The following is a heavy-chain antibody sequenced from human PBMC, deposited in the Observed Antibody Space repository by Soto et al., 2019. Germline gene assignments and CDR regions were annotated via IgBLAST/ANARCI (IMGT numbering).Heavy chain of an antibody. Sequence: GGSLRLSCAASGFTFTRYSMNWVRQAPGKGLEWVSSISSTTNYIYCGDSMKGRFTTSRDNAKNSLYLEMNSLRAEDTAVYYCAREAEDLTSNFDYWGQGTLVTVSS. CDR2: ISSTTNYI. CDR1: GFTFTRYS. V-gene: IGHV3-21*06. J-gene: IGHJ4*02. CDR3: AREAEDLTSNFDY.